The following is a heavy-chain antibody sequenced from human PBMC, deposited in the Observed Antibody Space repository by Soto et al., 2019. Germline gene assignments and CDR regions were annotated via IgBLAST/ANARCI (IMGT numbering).Heavy chain of an antibody. V-gene: IGHV3-30*18. Sequence: PGGSLRLSCAASGFTFSSYGMHWVRQAPGKGLEWVAVISYDGSNKYYADSVKGRFTISRDNSKNTLYLQMNSLRAEDTAVYYCAKDLSQLPPYNWLDPWGQGTLVTVSS. J-gene: IGHJ5*02. D-gene: IGHD2-2*01. CDR1: GFTFSSYG. CDR3: AKDLSQLPPYNWLDP. CDR2: ISYDGSNK.